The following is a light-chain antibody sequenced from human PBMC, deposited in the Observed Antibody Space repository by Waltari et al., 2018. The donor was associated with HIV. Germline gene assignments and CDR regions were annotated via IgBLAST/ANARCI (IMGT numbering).Light chain of an antibody. CDR2: EVN. CDR3: SSYTSTNIL. J-gene: IGLJ2*01. Sequence: QSVLTQPASVSGSPGQSITISCTGTSSDIGAYNYVSWYQQRPDKAPKLMIYEVNNRPSGVSNRFSGSKSGNTASLTISGLQPEDEATYYCSSYTSTNILFGGGTRLTVL. CDR1: SSDIGAYNY. V-gene: IGLV2-14*01.